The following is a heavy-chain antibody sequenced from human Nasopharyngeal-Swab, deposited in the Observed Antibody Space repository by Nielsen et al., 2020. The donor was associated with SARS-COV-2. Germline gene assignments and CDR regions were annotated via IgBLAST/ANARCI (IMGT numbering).Heavy chain of an antibody. CDR3: AREELRGDYNWFDP. J-gene: IGHJ5*02. CDR2: IYYSGIT. V-gene: IGHV4-39*02. CDR1: VGPISRSSYY. Sequence: SETLSLTCTVFVGPISRSSYYWVLIRQSPGKGLDSIGIIYYSGITYYNPSLKSRVTISVDTSKNQFSLKLSSVTATDTALYYCAREELRGDYNWFDPWGQGTLVTVYS. D-gene: IGHD4-17*01.